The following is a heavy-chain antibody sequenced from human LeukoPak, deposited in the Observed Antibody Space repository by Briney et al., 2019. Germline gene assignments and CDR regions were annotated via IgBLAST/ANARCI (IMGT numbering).Heavy chain of an antibody. Sequence: SETLSLTCTVSGGSISSYYWSWIRQPPGKGLEWIGEINHSGSTNYNPSLKSRVTISVDTSKNQFSLKLSSVTAADTAVYYCARRAIAAAGTGLRYWGQGTLVTVSS. CDR1: GGSISSYY. V-gene: IGHV4-34*01. CDR3: ARRAIAAAGTGLRY. D-gene: IGHD6-13*01. CDR2: INHSGST. J-gene: IGHJ4*02.